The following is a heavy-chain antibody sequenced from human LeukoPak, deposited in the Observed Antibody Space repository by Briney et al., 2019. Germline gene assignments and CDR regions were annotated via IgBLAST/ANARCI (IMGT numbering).Heavy chain of an antibody. CDR3: ARAMALYYYYYMDV. CDR2: IYYSGST. V-gene: IGHV4-59*01. Sequence: SETLSLTCTVSGGSISSYYWSWIRQPPGKGLEWMGYIYYSGSTNYNPSLKSRVTISVDTSKNQFSLKLSSVTAADTAVYYCARAMALYYYYYMDVWGKGTTVTVSS. J-gene: IGHJ6*03. D-gene: IGHD3-10*01. CDR1: GGSISSYY.